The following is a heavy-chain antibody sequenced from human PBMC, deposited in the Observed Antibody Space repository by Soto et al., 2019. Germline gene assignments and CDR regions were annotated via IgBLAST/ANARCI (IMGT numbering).Heavy chain of an antibody. V-gene: IGHV3-11*01. Sequence: GGSLRLSCAASGFTFSDYYMTWIRQAPGKGLEWVSYISSSGTGIYYADSVKGRFTISRDNAKKSLYLQMSSLRAEDTAVYYCARAFSDAFDIWGQGTMVTVSS. CDR3: ARAFSDAFDI. J-gene: IGHJ3*02. CDR2: ISSSGTGI. CDR1: GFTFSDYY.